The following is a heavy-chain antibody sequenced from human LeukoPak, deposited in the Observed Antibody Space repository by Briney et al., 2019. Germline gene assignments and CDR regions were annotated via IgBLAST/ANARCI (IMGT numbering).Heavy chain of an antibody. CDR3: ALIVGAADVDY. Sequence: GGSLRLSCAASGFTFSNYWMHWVRQAPGKGLVWVSRINSDASSTRYAYSVKGRFTISRDNAKNTLYLQMNSLRAEDTAVYYCALIVGAADVDYWGQGTLVTVSS. V-gene: IGHV3-74*01. CDR1: GFTFSNYW. J-gene: IGHJ4*02. D-gene: IGHD1-26*01. CDR2: INSDASST.